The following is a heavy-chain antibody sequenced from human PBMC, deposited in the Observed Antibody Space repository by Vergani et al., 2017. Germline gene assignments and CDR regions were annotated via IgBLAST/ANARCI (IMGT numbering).Heavy chain of an antibody. CDR2: ISYDGNKN. CDR1: GFPFSDYG. CDR3: ARDFLTRVTTLDYYYMGV. J-gene: IGHJ6*03. D-gene: IGHD4-11*01. Sequence: QVQLVESGGGEVQPGRSLRLSCSAAGFPFSDYGVHWVGQDPGKGREWVSVISYDGNKNNYADSVKGRFTISRDKSKNTLYLEMNALRAEDTAVYYCARDFLTRVTTLDYYYMGVWGKGTTVTVSS. V-gene: IGHV3-30*03.